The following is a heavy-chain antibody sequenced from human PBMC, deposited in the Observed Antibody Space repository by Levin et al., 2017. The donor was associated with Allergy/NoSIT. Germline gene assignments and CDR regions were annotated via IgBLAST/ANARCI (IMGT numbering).Heavy chain of an antibody. D-gene: IGHD3-10*01. CDR2: IHHSGSA. CDR1: GDSMSGRDYY. Sequence: SETLSLTCTVSGDSMSGRDYYWTWIRQYPGRGLEWIGFIHHSGSAYYNPSLKSRLAMSLDTSKSQFSLRLTSVTVADTAVYFCARDECAWFGECYGMDVWGQGTTVIVSS. V-gene: IGHV4-31*03. J-gene: IGHJ6*02. CDR3: ARDECAWFGECYGMDV.